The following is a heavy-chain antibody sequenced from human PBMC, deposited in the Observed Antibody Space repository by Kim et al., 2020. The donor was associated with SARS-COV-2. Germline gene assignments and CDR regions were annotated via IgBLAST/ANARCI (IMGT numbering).Heavy chain of an antibody. CDR3: ASAGPYYYASTLDF. D-gene: IGHD3-10*01. J-gene: IGHJ4*02. V-gene: IGHV4-61*02. CDR2: IYNSGST. Sequence: SETLSLTCTVSGGSISSGSYYWSWIRQPAGKGLEWIGRIYNSGSTNYNPSLKSRVTISVDTSKNQFSLKLSSVTAADTAVYYCASAGPYYYASTLDFWGQGTLVTVSS. CDR1: GGSISSGSYY.